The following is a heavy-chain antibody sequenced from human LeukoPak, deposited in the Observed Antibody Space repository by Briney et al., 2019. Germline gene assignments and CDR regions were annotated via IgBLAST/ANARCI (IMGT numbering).Heavy chain of an antibody. Sequence: GGSLRLSCAASGFTFSNYAMSWVRQAPGKGLEWVSSITGSGDGTYYADSGRGRFTISRDNSENTLYLQLNSLRADDTAVYFCVKGFVHPTYYFDYWGQGTLVTVSS. CDR2: ITGSGDGT. CDR3: VKGFVHPTYYFDY. J-gene: IGHJ4*02. V-gene: IGHV3-23*01. CDR1: GFTFSNYA. D-gene: IGHD3-10*01.